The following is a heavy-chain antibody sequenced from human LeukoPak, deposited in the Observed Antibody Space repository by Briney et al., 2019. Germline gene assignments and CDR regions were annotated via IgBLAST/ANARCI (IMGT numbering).Heavy chain of an antibody. CDR1: GFTVSSNY. CDR2: IYSGGST. D-gene: IGHD3-22*01. J-gene: IGHJ4*02. V-gene: IGHV3-66*02. Sequence: PGGSLRLSCAASGFTVSSNYMSWVRQAPGKGLEWVSDIYSGGSTYYADSVKGRFTISRDNSKNTLYLQMNSLRAEDTAVYYCARDLCSYDSSGYYFYWGQGTLVTVSS. CDR3: ARDLCSYDSSGYYFY.